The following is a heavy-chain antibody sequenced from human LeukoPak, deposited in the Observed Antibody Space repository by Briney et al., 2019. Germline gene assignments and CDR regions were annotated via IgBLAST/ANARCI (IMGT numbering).Heavy chain of an antibody. CDR1: GYTFTSYY. Sequence: GASVTVSCKASGYTFTSYYMHWVRQAPGQGLEWMGIINPSGGSTSYAQKFQGRVTMTRDTSTSTVYMELSSLRSEDTAVYYCARARRDGRVDDWGQGTLVTVSS. D-gene: IGHD5-24*01. J-gene: IGHJ4*02. V-gene: IGHV1-46*01. CDR3: ARARRDGRVDD. CDR2: INPSGGST.